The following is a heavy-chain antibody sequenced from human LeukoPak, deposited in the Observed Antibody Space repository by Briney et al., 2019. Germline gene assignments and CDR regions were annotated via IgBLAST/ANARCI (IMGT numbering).Heavy chain of an antibody. D-gene: IGHD1-26*01. CDR2: INPNSGVT. J-gene: IGHJ4*02. CDR3: ARDSDSGSLDY. V-gene: IGHV1-2*02. CDR1: GDTFTGYY. Sequence: ASVKVSCKASGDTFTGYYMHWVRQAPGQGLEWGGWINPNSGVTNYAAQFQGRVTMTRDKSISTASMELSRLRTDDTAVYYCARDSDSGSLDYWGQGTLVTVSS.